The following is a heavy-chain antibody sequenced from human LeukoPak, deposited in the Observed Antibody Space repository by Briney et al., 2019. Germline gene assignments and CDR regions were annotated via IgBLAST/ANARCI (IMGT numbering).Heavy chain of an antibody. Sequence: GGSLRLSCAASGFTFSSYAMHWVRQAPGKGLEWVAVISYDENDKYYADSVKGRFTISRDNSKNTLYLQMNSLRAEDTAVYYCAREASYYDSSGYYYALDSWGQGTLVTVSS. D-gene: IGHD3-22*01. CDR3: AREASYYDSSGYYYALDS. J-gene: IGHJ4*02. CDR1: GFTFSSYA. CDR2: ISYDENDK. V-gene: IGHV3-30*04.